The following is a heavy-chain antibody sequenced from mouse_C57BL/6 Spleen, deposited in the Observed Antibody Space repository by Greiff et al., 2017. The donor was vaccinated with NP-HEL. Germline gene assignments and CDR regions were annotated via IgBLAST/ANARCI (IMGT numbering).Heavy chain of an antibody. CDR3: ARGYYGSSYRVFDY. CDR1: GYTFTSYG. J-gene: IGHJ2*01. CDR2: IYPRSGNT. Sequence: QVQLQQSGAELARPGASVKLSCKASGYTFTSYGISWVKQRTGQGLEWIGEIYPRSGNTYYNEKFKGKATLTADKSSSTAYMELRSLTSEDAAVYYCARGYYGSSYRVFDYWGQGTTLTVSS. D-gene: IGHD1-1*01. V-gene: IGHV1-81*01.